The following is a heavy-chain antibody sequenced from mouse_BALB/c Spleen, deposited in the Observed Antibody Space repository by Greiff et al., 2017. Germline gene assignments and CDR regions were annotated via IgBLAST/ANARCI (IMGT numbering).Heavy chain of an antibody. V-gene: IGHV2-9*02. CDR3: ARSVNWVFDY. CDR1: GFSLTSYG. CDR2: IWAGGST. J-gene: IGHJ2*01. D-gene: IGHD4-1*01. Sequence: VQVVESGPGLVAPSQSLSITCTVSGFSLTSYGVHWVRQPPGKGLEWLGVIWAGGSTNYNSALMSRLSISKDNSKSQVFLKMNSLQTDDTAMYYCARSVNWVFDYWGQGTTLTVSS.